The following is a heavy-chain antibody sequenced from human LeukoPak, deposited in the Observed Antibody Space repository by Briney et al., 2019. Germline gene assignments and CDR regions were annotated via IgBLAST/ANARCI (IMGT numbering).Heavy chain of an antibody. D-gene: IGHD3/OR15-3a*01. CDR3: AKVTRTGYYIPQKNDAFDI. CDR2: ISGSGGST. J-gene: IGHJ3*02. CDR1: GFTFSSYA. V-gene: IGHV3-23*01. Sequence: GGSLRLSCAASGFTFSSYAMSWVRQAPGKGLEWVSAISGSGGSTYYADSVKGRFTISRDNSKNTLYLQMNSLRAEDTAVYYCAKVTRTGYYIPQKNDAFDIWGQGTMVTVSS.